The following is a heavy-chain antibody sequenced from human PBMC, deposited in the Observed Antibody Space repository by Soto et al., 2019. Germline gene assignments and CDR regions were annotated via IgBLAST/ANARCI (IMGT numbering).Heavy chain of an antibody. V-gene: IGHV1-18*01. CDR3: ARGVIAMPDYYYYYGMDV. CDR2: ISAYNGNT. D-gene: IGHD2-2*01. Sequence: QVQLVQSGAEVKKPGASVKVSCKASGYTFTSYGISWVRQAPGQGLEWMGWISAYNGNTNYAQKLQGRVTMTTDTSTSTAYMELRGLRSDDTAVYYCARGVIAMPDYYYYYGMDVWGQGTTVTVSS. CDR1: GYTFTSYG. J-gene: IGHJ6*02.